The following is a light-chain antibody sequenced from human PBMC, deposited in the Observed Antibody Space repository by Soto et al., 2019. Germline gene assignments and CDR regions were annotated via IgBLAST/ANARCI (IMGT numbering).Light chain of an antibody. J-gene: IGKJ4*01. CDR1: QSVNCTF. Sequence: PGERVTLSCMASQSVNCTFLTWSQQRPVQTPRLLISGASTRESGVPERFSGSGSGTDFTLTISSLQAEDVAVYYCQQYYSTPFTFGGGTKVDIK. V-gene: IGKV3D-7*01. CDR3: QQYYSTPFT. CDR2: GAS.